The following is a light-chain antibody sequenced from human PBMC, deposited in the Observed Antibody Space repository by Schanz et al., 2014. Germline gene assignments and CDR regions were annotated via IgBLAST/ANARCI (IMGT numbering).Light chain of an antibody. V-gene: IGKV3-15*01. Sequence: EIVLTQSPGNLSLSPGERATLSCRASQSVSSNLAWYQQKPGQAPRLLIYGASTRATGIPARFSGSGSGTEFTLTISSLQSEDFAVYYCQQYNTWPPTLTFGQGTRVEIK. J-gene: IGKJ1*01. CDR3: QQYNTWPPTLT. CDR1: QSVSSN. CDR2: GAS.